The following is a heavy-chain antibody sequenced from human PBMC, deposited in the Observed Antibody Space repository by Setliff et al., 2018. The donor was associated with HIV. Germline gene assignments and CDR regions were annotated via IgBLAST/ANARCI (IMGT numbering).Heavy chain of an antibody. V-gene: IGHV1-8*02. Sequence: ASVKVSCKASGYTFTSYDINWVRQATGQGLEWMGWMNPNNGNTGYAQKFQGRVTMTRNTSISTAYMELSSLRSEDTAVYYCAREGNFWRVFDPWGQGNLVTVSS. CDR1: GYTFTSYD. D-gene: IGHD3-3*01. CDR2: MNPNNGNT. J-gene: IGHJ5*02. CDR3: AREGNFWRVFDP.